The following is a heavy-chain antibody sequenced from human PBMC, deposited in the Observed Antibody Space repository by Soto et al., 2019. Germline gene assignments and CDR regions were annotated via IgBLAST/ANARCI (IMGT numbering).Heavy chain of an antibody. J-gene: IGHJ5*02. Sequence: SETLSLTCAVSGYSISSGYYWDWIRQPPGKGLEWIGSIYHSGSTYYNPSLKSRVTISVDTSKNQFSLKLSSVTAADTAVYYCATAGRYDYVWGSYRPTSNLNWFDPWGQGTLVTVSS. V-gene: IGHV4-38-2*01. CDR1: GYSISSGYY. D-gene: IGHD3-16*02. CDR3: ATAGRYDYVWGSYRPTSNLNWFDP. CDR2: IYHSGST.